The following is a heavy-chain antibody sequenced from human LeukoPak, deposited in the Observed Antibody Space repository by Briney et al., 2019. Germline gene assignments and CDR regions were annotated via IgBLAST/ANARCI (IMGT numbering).Heavy chain of an antibody. Sequence: SETLSLTCTVSGGSISSGSYYWSWIRQPPGKTLEWIGYISYSGSTNYNPSLKSRVTISLDTSKSQFSLNLNSVTPADTAVYYCGRVPRPRSSGWYGGPIDYWGQGTLVTVSS. J-gene: IGHJ4*02. CDR1: GGSISSGSYY. V-gene: IGHV4-61*01. CDR2: ISYSGST. CDR3: GRVPRPRSSGWYGGPIDY. D-gene: IGHD6-19*01.